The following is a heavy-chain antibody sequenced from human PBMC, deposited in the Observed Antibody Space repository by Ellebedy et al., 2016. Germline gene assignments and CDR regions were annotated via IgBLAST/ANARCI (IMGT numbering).Heavy chain of an antibody. V-gene: IGHV1-69*04. CDR2: IIPILGIA. J-gene: IGHJ4*02. D-gene: IGHD3-10*01. CDR1: GGTFSSYA. Sequence: ASVKVSCKASGGTFSSYAISWVRQAPGQGLEWMGRIIPILGIANYAQKFQGRVTITADKSTSTAYMELSSLRSEDTAVYYCAREAGFGRQFSIDYWGQGTLVTVSS. CDR3: AREAGFGRQFSIDY.